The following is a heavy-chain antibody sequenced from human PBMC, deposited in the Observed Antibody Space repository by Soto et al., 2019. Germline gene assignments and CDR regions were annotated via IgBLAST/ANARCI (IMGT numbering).Heavy chain of an antibody. D-gene: IGHD5-18*01. CDR3: AGGNDTAMVRTAAFDI. CDR1: GGTFSSYA. Sequence: SVKVSCKASGGTFSSYAISWVRQAPGQGLEWMGGIIPIFGTANYAQKFQGRVTITADESTSTAYMELSSLRSEDTAVYYCAGGNDTAMVRTAAFDIWGQGTMVTVSS. J-gene: IGHJ3*02. CDR2: IIPIFGTA. V-gene: IGHV1-69*13.